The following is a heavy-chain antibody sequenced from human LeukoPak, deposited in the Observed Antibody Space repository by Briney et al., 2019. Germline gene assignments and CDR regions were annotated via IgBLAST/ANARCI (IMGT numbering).Heavy chain of an antibody. CDR2: IYYSGST. CDR1: GGSISSSSYY. V-gene: IGHV4-39*01. J-gene: IGHJ4*02. CDR3: ARVVGSYLYYFDY. D-gene: IGHD1-26*01. Sequence: SETLSLTCTVSGGSISSSSYYWGWIRQPPGKGLEWIGSIYYSGSTYYNPSLKSRVTMSVDTSKNQFSLKLSSVTAADTAVYYCARVVGSYLYYFDYWGQGTLVTVSS.